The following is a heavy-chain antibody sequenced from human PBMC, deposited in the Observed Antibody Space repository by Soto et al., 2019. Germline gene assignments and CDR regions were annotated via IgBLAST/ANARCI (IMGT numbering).Heavy chain of an antibody. CDR3: ARHDSSGYYYAAPDY. J-gene: IGHJ4*02. CDR1: GGSISSVGHY. V-gene: IGHV4-39*01. CDR2: IYYSGST. Sequence: SETLSLTCTVSGGSISSVGHYWGWIRQPPGKGLEWIGSIYYSGSTYYNPSLKSRVTISVDTSKNQFSLKLSSVTAADTAVYYCARHDSSGYYYAAPDYWGQGTLVTVSS. D-gene: IGHD3-22*01.